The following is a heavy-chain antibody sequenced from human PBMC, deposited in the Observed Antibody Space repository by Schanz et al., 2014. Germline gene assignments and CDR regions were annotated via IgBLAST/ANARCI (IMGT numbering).Heavy chain of an antibody. Sequence: EVQLLESGGGLVQPGGSLRLSCIGSGFTFRSYALGWVRQAPGKGLEWVSGIVGRGTSTYYADSAKGRFTISRDNSKNTLYLQMNSLRAEDTAVYYCARTDQQMQRPDYWGQGALVIVSS. D-gene: IGHD2-2*01. CDR2: IVGRGTST. CDR1: GFTFRSYA. CDR3: ARTDQQMQRPDY. V-gene: IGHV3-23*01. J-gene: IGHJ4*02.